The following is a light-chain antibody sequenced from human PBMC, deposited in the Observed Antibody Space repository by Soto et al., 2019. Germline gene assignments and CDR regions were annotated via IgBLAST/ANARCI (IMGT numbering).Light chain of an antibody. CDR3: QQYDNLPIT. CDR1: QDISNY. Sequence: DIQMTQSPSSLSASVGDRVTITCQASQDISNYLNWYQQKPGKAPKLLIYDASNLETGVPSRFSGRRSGTDFTFPISSLQPEDIATYYCQQYDNLPITFGPGTKVDIK. CDR2: DAS. V-gene: IGKV1-33*01. J-gene: IGKJ3*01.